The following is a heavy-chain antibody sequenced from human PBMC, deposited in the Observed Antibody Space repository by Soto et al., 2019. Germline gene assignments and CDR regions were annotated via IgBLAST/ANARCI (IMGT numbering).Heavy chain of an antibody. CDR3: ARGRIAAAGVNWFDP. V-gene: IGHV4-30-4*01. D-gene: IGHD6-13*01. J-gene: IGHJ5*02. CDR2: IYYSGST. CDR1: GGSISSGDYY. Sequence: SETLSLTCTVSGGSISSGDYYWSWIRQPPGKGLEWIGYIYYSGSTYYNPSLKSRVTISVDTSKNQFSLKLSSVTAADTAVYYCARGRIAAAGVNWFDPWGQGTLVTVSS.